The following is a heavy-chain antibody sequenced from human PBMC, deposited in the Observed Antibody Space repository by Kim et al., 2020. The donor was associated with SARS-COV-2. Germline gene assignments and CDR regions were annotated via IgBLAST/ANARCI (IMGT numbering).Heavy chain of an antibody. D-gene: IGHD2-2*02. J-gene: IGHJ6*03. CDR2: INHSGST. V-gene: IGHV4-34*01. CDR3: ARGPRYCSSTSCYNYYYYMDV. Sequence: SETLSLTCAVYGGSFSGYYWSWIRQPPGKGLEWIGEINHSGSTNYNPSLKSRVTISVDTSKNQFSLKLSSVTAADTAVYYCARGPRYCSSTSCYNYYYYMDVWGKGTTVTVSS. CDR1: GGSFSGYY.